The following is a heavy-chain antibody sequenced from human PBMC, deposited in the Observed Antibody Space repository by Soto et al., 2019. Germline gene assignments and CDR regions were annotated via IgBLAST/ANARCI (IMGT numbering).Heavy chain of an antibody. CDR2: INAGNGNK. J-gene: IGHJ4*02. D-gene: IGHD1-1*01. CDR1: GYTFNSYA. V-gene: IGHV1-3*01. CDR3: ARDGSILDY. Sequence: QVQLVQSGAEVKKPGASVKVSCKASGYTFNSYAMHWVRQAPGQRLQWMGWINAGNGNKKHSQKFQGRVTITRDTSASTAYMELSSLRSEDTAVYYCARDGSILDYWGQETLVTVSS.